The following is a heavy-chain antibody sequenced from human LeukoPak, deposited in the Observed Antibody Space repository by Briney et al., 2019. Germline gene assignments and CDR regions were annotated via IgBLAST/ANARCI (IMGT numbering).Heavy chain of an antibody. CDR2: ISDSGGST. Sequence: GGSLRLSCAASGFTFSSYAMSWVRQAPGKGLGWVSAISDSGGSTYYADSVKGRFTISRDNSKNTLYLQMNSLRAEDTALYYCAKLRTPRDYWGQGTLVTVSS. D-gene: IGHD2-15*01. CDR3: AKLRTPRDY. CDR1: GFTFSSYA. J-gene: IGHJ4*02. V-gene: IGHV3-23*01.